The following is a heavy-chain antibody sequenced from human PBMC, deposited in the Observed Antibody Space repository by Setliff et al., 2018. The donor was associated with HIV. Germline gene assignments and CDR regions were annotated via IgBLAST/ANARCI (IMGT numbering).Heavy chain of an antibody. Sequence: SETLSLTCNVSGGSISSGSYYWSWIRQPAGKGLEWIGHISTSGSTNYNPSLKSRVTISVDSSKNQFSLRLSSVTAADTAVYYCAREWVLAATGTGIDPWGQGTLVTVSS. J-gene: IGHJ5*02. CDR3: AREWVLAATGTGIDP. CDR1: GGSISSGSYY. D-gene: IGHD6-13*01. CDR2: ISTSGST. V-gene: IGHV4-61*09.